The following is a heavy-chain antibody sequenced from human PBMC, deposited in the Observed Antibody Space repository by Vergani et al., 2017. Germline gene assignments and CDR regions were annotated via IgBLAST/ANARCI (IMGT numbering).Heavy chain of an antibody. Sequence: QVQLVQSGAEVKKPGASVKVSCKASGYTFTSYGISWVRQAPGQGLEWMGWISAYNSNTNYAQKLQGRVTMTTDTSTSTAYMELRSLRSDDTAVYYCARDWLVVVPAAMGGWFDPWGQGTLVTVSS. CDR1: GYTFTSYG. D-gene: IGHD2-2*01. CDR2: ISAYNSNT. CDR3: ARDWLVVVPAAMGGWFDP. V-gene: IGHV1-18*01. J-gene: IGHJ5*02.